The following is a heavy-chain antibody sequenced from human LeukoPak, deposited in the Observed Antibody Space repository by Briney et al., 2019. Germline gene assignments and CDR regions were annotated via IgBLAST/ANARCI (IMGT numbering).Heavy chain of an antibody. J-gene: IGHJ4*02. CDR1: GFTFSSYG. Sequence: GGSLRLSCAASGFTFSSYGMHWVRQAPGKGLEWVAVIWYDGSNKYYADSVKGRFTISRDNSKDALYLQMNSLRAEDTAVYYCARDAGYCSGGSCYPGQFDYWGQGTLVTVSS. D-gene: IGHD2-15*01. V-gene: IGHV3-33*01. CDR3: ARDAGYCSGGSCYPGQFDY. CDR2: IWYDGSNK.